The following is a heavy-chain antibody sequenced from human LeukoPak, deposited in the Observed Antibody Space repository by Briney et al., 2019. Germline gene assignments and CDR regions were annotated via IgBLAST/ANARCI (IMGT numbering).Heavy chain of an antibody. J-gene: IGHJ4*02. D-gene: IGHD3-10*01. CDR1: GYSFTNYW. CDR3: ARLSKGDYYGSGRYLDY. CDR2: IDPSDSYT. Sequence: GESLKISCKGSGYSFTNYWIAWVRQMPGKGLEWMGRIDPSDSYTDYSPSFQGHVTISGDKSISTAYLHWTSLKASDTALYYCARLSKGDYYGSGRYLDYWGQGALVTVSS. V-gene: IGHV5-10-1*01.